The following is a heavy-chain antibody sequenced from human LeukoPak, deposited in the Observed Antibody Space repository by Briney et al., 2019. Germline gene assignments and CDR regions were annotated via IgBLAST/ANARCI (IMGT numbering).Heavy chain of an antibody. D-gene: IGHD1-14*01. Sequence: GGSLRLSCAASGFTFSSYGMHWVRQAPGKGLEWVAVIWYDGSNKYYADSVKGRFTISRDNSKNTLYLQMNSRRAEDTAVYYCATPPGGAGIWGQGTLVTVSS. J-gene: IGHJ4*02. CDR2: IWYDGSNK. CDR3: ATPPGGAGI. V-gene: IGHV3-33*01. CDR1: GFTFSSYG.